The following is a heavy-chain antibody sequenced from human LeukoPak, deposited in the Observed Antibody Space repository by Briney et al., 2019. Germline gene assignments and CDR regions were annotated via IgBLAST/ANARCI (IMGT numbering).Heavy chain of an antibody. V-gene: IGHV3-69-1*01. Sequence: PGGSLRLSCAASGFTFDDYDMHWVRQAPGKGLEWVSSISSSTHIYYADSVKGRFTMSRDNAKNPLYLQMNSLRAEDTAVYYCARYCSGGSCYSYYYHGMDVWGQGTTVTVSS. J-gene: IGHJ6*02. CDR3: ARYCSGGSCYSYYYHGMDV. CDR1: GFTFDDYD. D-gene: IGHD2-15*01. CDR2: ISSSTHI.